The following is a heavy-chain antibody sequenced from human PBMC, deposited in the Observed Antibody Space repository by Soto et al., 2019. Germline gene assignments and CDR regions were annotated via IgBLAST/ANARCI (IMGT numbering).Heavy chain of an antibody. J-gene: IGHJ6*02. D-gene: IGHD2-2*02. Sequence: GGSLRLSCAASGFTFDDYAKHWVRQAPGKGLEWVSGISWNSGSIGYADSVKGRFTISRDNAKNSLYLQMNSLRAEDTALYYCAKDMRRLGNYCSSTSCYRYYYYGMDVWGQGTTVTVYS. V-gene: IGHV3-9*01. CDR1: GFTFDDYA. CDR2: ISWNSGSI. CDR3: AKDMRRLGNYCSSTSCYRYYYYGMDV.